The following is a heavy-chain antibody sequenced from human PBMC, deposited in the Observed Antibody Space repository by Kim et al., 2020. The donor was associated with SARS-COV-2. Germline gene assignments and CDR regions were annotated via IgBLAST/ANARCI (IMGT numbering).Heavy chain of an antibody. J-gene: IGHJ2*01. CDR2: INSDGSST. V-gene: IGHV3-74*01. Sequence: GGSLRLSCAASGFTFSSYWMHWVRQAPGKGLVWVSRINSDGSSTSYADSVKGRFTISRDNAKNTLYLQMNSLRAEDTAVYYCARVGLCSGGSCYLYWYFDLWGRGTLVTVSS. CDR3: ARVGLCSGGSCYLYWYFDL. D-gene: IGHD2-15*01. CDR1: GFTFSSYW.